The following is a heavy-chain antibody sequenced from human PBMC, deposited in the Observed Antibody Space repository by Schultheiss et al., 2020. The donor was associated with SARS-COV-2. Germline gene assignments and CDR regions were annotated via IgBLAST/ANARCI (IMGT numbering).Heavy chain of an antibody. CDR3: AVEGIFGVVMGFGY. Sequence: GGSLRLSCAASGFTFRSYSMNWVRQAPGKGLEWVAVISYDGSNKYYADSVKGRFTISRDNSKNSLYLQMNSLRVEDTAVYYCAVEGIFGVVMGFGYWGQGTLVTVSS. V-gene: IGHV3-30*05. CDR2: ISYDGSNK. CDR1: GFTFRSYS. J-gene: IGHJ4*02. D-gene: IGHD3-3*01.